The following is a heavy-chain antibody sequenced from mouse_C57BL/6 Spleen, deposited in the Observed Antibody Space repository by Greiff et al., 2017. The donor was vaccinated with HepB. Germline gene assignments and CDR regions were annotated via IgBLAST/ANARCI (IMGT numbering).Heavy chain of an antibody. CDR3: ARSDLVYDGYYENFDV. CDR1: GYTFTSYW. CDR2: IYPGSGST. D-gene: IGHD2-3*01. Sequence: QVQLQQPGAELVKPGASVKMSCKASGYTFTSYWITWVKQRPGQGLEWIGDIYPGSGSTNYNEKFKSKATLTVDTSSSTAYMQLSSLTSEDSAVYYCARSDLVYDGYYENFDVWGTGTTVTVSS. J-gene: IGHJ1*03. V-gene: IGHV1-55*01.